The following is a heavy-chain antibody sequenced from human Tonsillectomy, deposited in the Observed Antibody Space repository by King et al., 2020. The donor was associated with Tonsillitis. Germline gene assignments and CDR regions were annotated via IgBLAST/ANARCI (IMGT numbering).Heavy chain of an antibody. D-gene: IGHD3-10*01. CDR2: ISSGGST. CDR1: GFTFKNYA. V-gene: IGHV3-23*04. J-gene: IGHJ4*02. CDR3: AKVADAAGGYSIDY. Sequence: VQLVESGGGLVQPGGSLRLSCAASGFTFKNYAMTWVRQAPGKGLDWVSHISSGGSTYYADSVKGRFTISRDNSKNTLYLQKNSLRGEDTAVYYCAKVADAAGGYSIDYWGQGALVTVSS.